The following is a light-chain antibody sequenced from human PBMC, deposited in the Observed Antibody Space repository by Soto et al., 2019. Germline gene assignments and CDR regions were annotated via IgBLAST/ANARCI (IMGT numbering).Light chain of an antibody. J-gene: IGLJ1*01. V-gene: IGLV1-47*02. Sequence: QAVVTQPPSASGTPGQRVTISCSGSSSNIGSNYVYWYQQLPGTAPKLLIYSNNQRPSGVPDRFSGSKSGTSASLAISGLRSEDEADYYCAAWDDSLSGPQVFGTGTKVTVL. CDR1: SSNIGSNY. CDR3: AAWDDSLSGPQV. CDR2: SNN.